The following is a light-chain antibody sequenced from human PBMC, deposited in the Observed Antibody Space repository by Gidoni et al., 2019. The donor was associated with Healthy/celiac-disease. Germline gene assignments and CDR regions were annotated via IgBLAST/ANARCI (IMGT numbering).Light chain of an antibody. Sequence: DIVMTQPPDSLPVSLGERATIHCKSSQSVLYSSNNKNYLAWYQQKPGQPPKLLIYWASTRESGVPDRFSGSGSGTDFALTISSLQAEDVAVYYCQQYCSTPLTFGGGTKVEIK. CDR2: WAS. J-gene: IGKJ4*01. CDR3: QQYCSTPLT. CDR1: QSVLYSSNNKNY. V-gene: IGKV4-1*01.